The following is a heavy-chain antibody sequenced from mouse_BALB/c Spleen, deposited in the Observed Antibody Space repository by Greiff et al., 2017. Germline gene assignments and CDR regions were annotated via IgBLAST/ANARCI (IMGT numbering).Heavy chain of an antibody. CDR1: GFNIKDTY. CDR2: IDPANGNT. V-gene: IGHV14-3*02. Sequence: VQLQQSGAELVKPGASVKLSCTASGFNIKDTYMHWVKQRPEQGLEWIGRIDPANGNTKYDPKFQGKATITADTSSNTAYLQLSSLTSEDTAVYYCARRETGTRYFDYWGQGTTLTVSS. J-gene: IGHJ2*01. CDR3: ARRETGTRYFDY. D-gene: IGHD4-1*01.